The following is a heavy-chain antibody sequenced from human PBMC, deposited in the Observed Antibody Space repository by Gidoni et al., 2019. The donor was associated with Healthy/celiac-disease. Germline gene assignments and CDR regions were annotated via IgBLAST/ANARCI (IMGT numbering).Heavy chain of an antibody. J-gene: IGHJ4*02. CDR1: GFTFSSYW. CDR2: IKQDGSEK. V-gene: IGHV3-7*05. D-gene: IGHD3-10*01. CDR3: AREILLWFGELFGIDY. Sequence: EVQLVESGGGLVQPGGSLRLSCAASGFTFSSYWMSWVRQAPGKGLEWVANIKQDGSEKYYVDSVKGRFTISRDNAKNSLYLQMNSLRAEDTAVYYCAREILLWFGELFGIDYWGQGTLVTVSS.